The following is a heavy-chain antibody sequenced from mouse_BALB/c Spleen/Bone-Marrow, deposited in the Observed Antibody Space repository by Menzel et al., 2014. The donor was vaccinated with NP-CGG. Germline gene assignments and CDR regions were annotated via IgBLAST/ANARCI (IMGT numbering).Heavy chain of an antibody. CDR3: ARDDSWGFAY. Sequence: VQLQQSGAELVKPGASVKLSCTASSFNIKDTYMHWVKQRPEQGLEWIGRIDPANGNTKYDPKFQGKATITADTSSNTACLQLSSLTSEDTAVYYCARDDSWGFAYWGQGTLVTVSA. J-gene: IGHJ3*01. CDR2: IDPANGNT. V-gene: IGHV14-3*02. D-gene: IGHD2-4*01. CDR1: SFNIKDTY.